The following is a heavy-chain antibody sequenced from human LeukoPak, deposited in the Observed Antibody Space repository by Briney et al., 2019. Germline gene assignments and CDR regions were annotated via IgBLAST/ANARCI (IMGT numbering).Heavy chain of an antibody. D-gene: IGHD4-17*01. J-gene: IGHJ4*02. CDR3: AKDMLSTEDYGDYVGFDY. Sequence: GGSLRLSCAASGFTFSSYSMNWVRQAPGKGLEWVSCISSSSSYIYYADSVKGRFTISRDNAKNSLYLQMNSLRAEDTALYYCAKDMLSTEDYGDYVGFDYWGQGTLVTVSS. V-gene: IGHV3-21*04. CDR1: GFTFSSYS. CDR2: ISSSSSYI.